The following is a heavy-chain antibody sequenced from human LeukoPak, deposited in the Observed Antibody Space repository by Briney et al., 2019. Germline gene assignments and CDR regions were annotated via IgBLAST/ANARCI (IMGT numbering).Heavy chain of an antibody. D-gene: IGHD4-17*01. CDR2: SSGSGGST. J-gene: IGHJ6*04. Sequence: PGGSLRLSCAASGFPFSSYAMSGARGARGRGLEWVSASSGSGGSTYYAGSVKGRFTISRDNSNNTLYLQMNSLRAEDTAVYYCAKYDYGDYYGMDVWGKGTTVTVSS. CDR3: AKYDYGDYYGMDV. CDR1: GFPFSSYA. V-gene: IGHV3-23*01.